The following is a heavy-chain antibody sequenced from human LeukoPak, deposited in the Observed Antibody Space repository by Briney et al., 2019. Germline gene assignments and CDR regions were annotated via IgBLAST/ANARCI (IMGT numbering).Heavy chain of an antibody. CDR3: ASSGYYQEYLQH. CDR1: GDSASRNTAT. J-gene: IGHJ1*01. Sequence: SQTLSLTCGISGDSASRNTATWNWIRHSPSRGLEWLGRTYYRSKWSSVYAASVKSRMTVTPDTSKNQVSLQLNSVTPEDTAVYYCASSGYYQEYLQHWGQGTLVTVSS. V-gene: IGHV6-1*01. CDR2: TYYRSKWSS. D-gene: IGHD3-22*01.